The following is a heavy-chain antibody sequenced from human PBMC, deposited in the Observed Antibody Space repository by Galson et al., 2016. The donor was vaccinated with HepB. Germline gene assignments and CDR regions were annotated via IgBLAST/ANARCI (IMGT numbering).Heavy chain of an antibody. V-gene: IGHV1-69*04. CDR1: GGALNSHA. D-gene: IGHD3-10*01. CDR2: IIPILSIA. CDR3: AGGTVVRGVIFPPYGMDV. Sequence: SVKVSCKASGGALNSHAISWVRQAPGQGLEWMGRIIPILSIAKYAQRFQGRVTITADKSTSTAYMELSSLRSEDTAVYYCAGGTVVRGVIFPPYGMDVWGQGTTVTVSS. J-gene: IGHJ6*02.